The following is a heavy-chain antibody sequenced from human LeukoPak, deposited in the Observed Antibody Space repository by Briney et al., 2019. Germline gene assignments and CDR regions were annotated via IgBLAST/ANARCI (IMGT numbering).Heavy chain of an antibody. V-gene: IGHV4-59*08. J-gene: IGHJ4*02. CDR3: ARWDDSAWGFGN. CDR2: ISHSGTT. Sequence: SETLSLTCIVSGGSISSYSWNWIRQSPGKGLEWVGYISHSGTTSYNSSLKSRVTISVDTSKNQLSLKLTSVTAADTAVYYCARWDDSAWGFGNWGPGTLVTVSS. CDR1: GGSISSYS. D-gene: IGHD6-19*01.